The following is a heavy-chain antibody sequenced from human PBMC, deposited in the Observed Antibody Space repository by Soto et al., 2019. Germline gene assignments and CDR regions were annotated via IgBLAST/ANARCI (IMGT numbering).Heavy chain of an antibody. CDR1: GGTFSSYA. V-gene: IGHV1-69*13. D-gene: IGHD2-21*02. CDR3: ARDKSSGAYCGGDCYPRPYYYYGMDV. Sequence: EASVKVSCKASGGTFSSYAISWVRQAPGQGLEWMGGIIPIFGTANYAQKFQGRVTITADESTSTAYMELRSLRSDDTAVYYCARDKSSGAYCGGDCYPRPYYYYGMDVWGQGTTVTVSS. J-gene: IGHJ6*02. CDR2: IIPIFGTA.